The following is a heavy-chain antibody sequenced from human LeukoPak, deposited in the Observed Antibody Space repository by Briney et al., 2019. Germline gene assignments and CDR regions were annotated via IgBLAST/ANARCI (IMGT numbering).Heavy chain of an antibody. Sequence: SVKVSCKASGGTFSSYAISWVRQAPGQGLEWMGRITPILGIANYAQKFQGRVTITADKSTSTAYMELSSLRSEDTAVYYCARGGRDTAMATTLDYWGQGTLVTVSS. D-gene: IGHD5-18*01. V-gene: IGHV1-69*04. CDR2: ITPILGIA. CDR3: ARGGRDTAMATTLDY. CDR1: GGTFSSYA. J-gene: IGHJ4*02.